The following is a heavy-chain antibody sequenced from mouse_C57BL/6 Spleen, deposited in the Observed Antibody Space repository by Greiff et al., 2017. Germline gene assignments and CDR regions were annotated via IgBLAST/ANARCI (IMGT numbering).Heavy chain of an antibody. CDR3: ARVYDYDLYAMDY. J-gene: IGHJ4*01. CDR2: ISYDGSN. Sequence: EVQLQESGPGLVKPSQSLSLTCSVTGYSITSGYYWNWIRQFPGNKLEWMGYISYDGSNNYNPSLKNRISITRDTSKNQFFLKLNSVTTEDTATYYCARVYDYDLYAMDYWGQGTSVTVSS. D-gene: IGHD2-4*01. V-gene: IGHV3-6*01. CDR1: GYSITSGYY.